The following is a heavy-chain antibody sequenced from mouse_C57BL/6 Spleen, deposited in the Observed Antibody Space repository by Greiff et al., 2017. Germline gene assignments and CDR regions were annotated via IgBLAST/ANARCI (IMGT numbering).Heavy chain of an antibody. V-gene: IGHV8-8*01. CDR3: ARIEDGIYYDYDGAY. CDR1: GFSLSTSGMG. Sequence: QVTLKESGPGILQPSQTLSLSCSFSGFSLSTSGMGVGWIRQPSGKGLEWLAHIWWDDDKYYNPVLKSRPTISKDSSKNQVFLKIANVDTADTATYYCARIEDGIYYDYDGAYWGQGTLVTVSA. CDR2: IWWDDDK. J-gene: IGHJ3*01. D-gene: IGHD2-4*01.